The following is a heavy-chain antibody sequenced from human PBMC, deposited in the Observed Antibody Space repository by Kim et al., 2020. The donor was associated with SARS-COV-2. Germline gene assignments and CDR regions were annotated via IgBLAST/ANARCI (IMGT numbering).Heavy chain of an antibody. V-gene: IGHV3-15*01. CDR1: GFTFTTVW. J-gene: IGHJ4*02. Sequence: GGSLRLSCAASGFTFTTVWMSWVRQAPGKGLECVALFKGKTDGATTDYAAPVKGRFTISRDESKNTLYLQMNSLQTEDTALYYCTVLGGSGSYFTSNNWGQGTLVTVSS. CDR3: TVLGGSGSYFTSNN. CDR2: FKGKTDGATT. D-gene: IGHD3-10*01.